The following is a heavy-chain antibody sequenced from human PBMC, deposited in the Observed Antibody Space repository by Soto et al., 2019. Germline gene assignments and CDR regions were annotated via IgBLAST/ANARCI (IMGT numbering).Heavy chain of an antibody. CDR2: IYYNGNT. V-gene: IGHV4-59*11. CDR1: GGSLSSLY. D-gene: IGHD6-19*01. J-gene: IGHJ4*02. CDR3: ARGGWSVDA. Sequence: SETLSLTCTVSGGSLSSLYWSWIRQPPGKGLEWVGYIYYNGNTDYNPSLKSRVTMSVDTSKNQFSLKLTSVTAADTAVYFCARGGWSVDAWGRGILVTVSS.